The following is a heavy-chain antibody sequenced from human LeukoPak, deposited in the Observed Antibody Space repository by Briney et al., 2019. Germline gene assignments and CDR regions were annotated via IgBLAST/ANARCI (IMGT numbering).Heavy chain of an antibody. J-gene: IGHJ6*03. CDR3: ARGRRYYDSSGYYVRGYYYYYYMDV. D-gene: IGHD3-22*01. CDR2: INHSGST. CDR1: GGSFSGYY. Sequence: SETLSLTCAVYGGSFSGYYWSWIRQPPGKGLEGIGEINHSGSTNYNPSLKSRVTISVDTSKTQFSLKLSSVTAADTAVYYCARGRRYYDSSGYYVRGYYYYYYMDVWGKGTTVTVSS. V-gene: IGHV4-34*01.